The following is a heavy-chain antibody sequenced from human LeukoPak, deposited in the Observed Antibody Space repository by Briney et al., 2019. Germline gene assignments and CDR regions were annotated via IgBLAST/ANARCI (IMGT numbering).Heavy chain of an antibody. D-gene: IGHD3-10*01. J-gene: IGHJ4*02. CDR1: GYTFTGYY. V-gene: IGHV1-69*13. CDR3: AREGSYGSGSSAFDY. CDR2: IIPIFGTA. Sequence: GASVKVSCKASGYTFTGYYMHWVRQAPGQGLEWMGGIIPIFGTANYAQKFQGRVTITADESTSTAYMELSSLRSEDTAVYYCAREGSYGSGSSAFDYWGQGTLVTVSS.